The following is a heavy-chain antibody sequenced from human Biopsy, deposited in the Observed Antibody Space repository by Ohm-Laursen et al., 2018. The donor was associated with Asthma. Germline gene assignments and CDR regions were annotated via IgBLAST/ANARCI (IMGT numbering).Heavy chain of an antibody. CDR1: GFTFSSYA. D-gene: IGHD2-8*01. CDR2: ISGSGGST. V-gene: IGHV3-23*01. CDR3: AKVHRVYAMVGYFDY. J-gene: IGHJ4*02. Sequence: SLRLSCAATGFTFSSYAMSWVRQAPGKGLEWVSAISGSGGSTYYADSVKGRFTISRDNSKNTLYLQMNSLRAEDTAVYYCAKVHRVYAMVGYFDYWGQGTLVTVSS.